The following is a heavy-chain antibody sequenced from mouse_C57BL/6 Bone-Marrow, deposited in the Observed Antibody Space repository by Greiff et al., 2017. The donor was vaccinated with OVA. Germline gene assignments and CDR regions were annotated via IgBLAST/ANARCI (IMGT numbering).Heavy chain of an antibody. J-gene: IGHJ3*01. CDR2: IHPNSGST. CDR1: GYTFTSYW. Sequence: VQLQQPGAELVKPGASVKLSCKASGYTFTSYWMHWVKQRPGQGLEWIGMIHPNSGSTNYNEKFKSKATLTVDKSSSTAYMQLSSLTSEDSAVYYCARSSGSYYDSWFAYWGQGTLVTVSA. CDR3: ARSSGSYYDSWFAY. V-gene: IGHV1-64*01. D-gene: IGHD1-1*02.